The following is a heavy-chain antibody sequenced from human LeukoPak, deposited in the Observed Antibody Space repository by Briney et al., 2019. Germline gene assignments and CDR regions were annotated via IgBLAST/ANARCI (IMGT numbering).Heavy chain of an antibody. CDR2: INPNSGGT. J-gene: IGHJ4*02. CDR1: GYTFSSYA. V-gene: IGHV1-2*02. CDR3: ALVYSSGWIDLGD. Sequence: ASVKVSCKASGYTFSSYAISWVRQAPGQGLEWMGWINPNSGGTNYAQKFQGRVTMTRDTSISTAYMELSRLRSDDTAVYYCALVYSSGWIDLGDWGQGTLVTVSS. D-gene: IGHD6-19*01.